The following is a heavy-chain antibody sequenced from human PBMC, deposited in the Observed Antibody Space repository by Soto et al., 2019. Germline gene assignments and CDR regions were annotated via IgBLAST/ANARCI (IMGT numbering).Heavy chain of an antibody. V-gene: IGHV3-30*03. D-gene: IGHD2-21*02. CDR1: GFTFSSYG. Sequence: QVQLVESGGGVVQPGRSLRLSCAASGFTFSSYGIHWVRQAPGKGLEWVAVISHDGSNKYYADSVKGRFTISRDNSKNTLYLKMNSLRPEATAVYYCASRGNSDLDAFDIWGQGTMVTVSS. CDR2: ISHDGSNK. J-gene: IGHJ3*02. CDR3: ASRGNSDLDAFDI.